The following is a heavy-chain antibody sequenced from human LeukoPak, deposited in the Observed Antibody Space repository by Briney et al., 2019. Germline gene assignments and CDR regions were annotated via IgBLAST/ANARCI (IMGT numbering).Heavy chain of an antibody. V-gene: IGHV4-30-4*08. CDR2: IYYSGST. CDR1: GGSISSGDNY. J-gene: IGHJ4*02. CDR3: ARGDLYSSSWYN. D-gene: IGHD6-13*01. Sequence: SETLSLTCTVSGGSISSGDNYWSWIRQPPGKGLEWIGYIYYSGSTNYNPSLKSRVTISVDTSKNQFSLKLSSMSAADTAVYYCARGDLYSSSWYNWGQGTLVTVS.